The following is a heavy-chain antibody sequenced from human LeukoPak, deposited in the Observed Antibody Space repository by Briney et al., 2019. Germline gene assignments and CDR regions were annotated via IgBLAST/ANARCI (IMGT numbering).Heavy chain of an antibody. CDR2: VNYSGST. Sequence: PSETLSLTCAVSGGSLSEFYWNWIRQSPVKGLEWIGEVNYSGSTYYNSSLKSRVIISLDTSQNQFSLKLSSVTAADTGVYYCARVGDLFRAHRVRGLSPDFYYMDVWGKGTTVTVSS. D-gene: IGHD3-10*01. V-gene: IGHV4-34*01. CDR3: ARVGDLFRAHRVRGLSPDFYYMDV. CDR1: GGSLSEFY. J-gene: IGHJ6*03.